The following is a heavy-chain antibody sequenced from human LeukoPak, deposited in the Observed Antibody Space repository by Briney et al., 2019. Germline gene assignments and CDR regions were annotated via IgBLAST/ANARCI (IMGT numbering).Heavy chain of an antibody. D-gene: IGHD3-22*01. V-gene: IGHV3-33*01. J-gene: IGHJ4*02. CDR3: ARALPDYYDGSGYYDY. CDR2: IWYDGSNE. Sequence: PGGSLRLSCAASGFMFSNYGMHWVRQAPGKGLEWVAVIWYDGSNEYYADSVKGRFTISRDNSKNTLYLQMNSLRPEDTAVYYCARALPDYYDGSGYYDYWGQGTLVTVSS. CDR1: GFMFSNYG.